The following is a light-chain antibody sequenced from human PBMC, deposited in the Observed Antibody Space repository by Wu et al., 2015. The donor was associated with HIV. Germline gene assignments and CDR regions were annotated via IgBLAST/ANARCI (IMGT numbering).Light chain of an antibody. CDR3: QQYNSYSTT. Sequence: DIQMTQSPSTLSASVGDRVTITCRASQSISSWLAWYQQKPGKAPKLLIYKASSLESGVPSRFSGSGSGTEFTLTISSLQPDDFATYYCQQYNSYSTTFGQGTKGGNQT. CDR2: KAS. CDR1: QSISSW. V-gene: IGKV1-5*03. J-gene: IGKJ1*01.